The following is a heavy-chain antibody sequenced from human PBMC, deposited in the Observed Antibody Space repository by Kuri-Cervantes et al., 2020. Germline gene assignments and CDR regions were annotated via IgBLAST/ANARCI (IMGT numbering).Heavy chain of an antibody. CDR3: AKDQAGGSYPDY. D-gene: IGHD1-26*01. V-gene: IGHV3-13*01. Sequence: LSLTCAASGFTFSSYDMHWVRQATGEGLEWVSGIGTAGDTYYPGSVKGRFTISRDNSKNTLYLQMNSLRAEDTAVYYCAKDQAGGSYPDYWGQGTLVTVSS. CDR1: GFTFSSYD. CDR2: IGTAGDT. J-gene: IGHJ4*02.